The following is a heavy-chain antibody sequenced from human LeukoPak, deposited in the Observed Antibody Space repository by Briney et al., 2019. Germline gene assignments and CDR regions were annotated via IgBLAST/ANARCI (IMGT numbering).Heavy chain of an antibody. V-gene: IGHV4-34*01. CDR1: GGSFSAYY. J-gene: IGHJ5*02. D-gene: IGHD3-22*01. CDR3: ASLRYDSSAYDHPLPHH. CDR2: INHSGRP. Sequence: KPSETLSLTCAVYGGSFSAYYWSWIRQPPGKGLEWIGEINHSGRPNYSPSLKSRVAISIDMSKNEFSLRLSSVTAADTAMHYCASLRYDSSAYDHPLPHHWGQGTQVTVSS.